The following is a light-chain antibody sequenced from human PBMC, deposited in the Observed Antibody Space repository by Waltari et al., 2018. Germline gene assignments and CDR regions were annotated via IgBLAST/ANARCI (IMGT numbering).Light chain of an antibody. CDR1: SRDVGNYDW. CDR3: TSYTSSHNLV. J-gene: IGLJ1*01. V-gene: IGLV2-14*03. Sequence: QSALTQPASVSGSPGQSITIPCPGTSRDVGNYDWVSWYQQHPGKAPKVVIFDVSYRPSGVSNRFSGSKSGNTASLTISGLQAEDEADYYCTSYTSSHNLVFGTGTKVTVL. CDR2: DVS.